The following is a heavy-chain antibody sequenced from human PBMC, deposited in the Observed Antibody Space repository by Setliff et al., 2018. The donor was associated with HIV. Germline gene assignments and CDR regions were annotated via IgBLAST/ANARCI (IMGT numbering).Heavy chain of an antibody. D-gene: IGHD3-22*01. CDR1: GDSISRRIYY. V-gene: IGHV4-39*01. J-gene: IGHJ4*02. CDR3: ARPYDSLYG. Sequence: PSETLSLTCTVSGDSISRRIYYWCWILQPPGKGLEWIGNFYYSGSSHYNPSLQSRVTIPADTSKNQFYLKLTSVTAADTAIYYCARPYDSLYGWGQGVLVTVSS. CDR2: FYYSGSS.